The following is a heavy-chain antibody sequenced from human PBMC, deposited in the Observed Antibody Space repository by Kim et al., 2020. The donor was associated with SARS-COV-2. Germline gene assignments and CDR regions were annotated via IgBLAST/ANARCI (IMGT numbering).Heavy chain of an antibody. CDR1: GESISSSSSY. D-gene: IGHD6-19*01. CDR2: ICDSGST. Sequence: SETLSLTCTVFGESISSSSSYWGCIRQPPGKGRVWIESICDSGSTFNNPSRKSRVTVSIFRSKNQLSLKPVSVTAADTAGYYWARLGPNNSGRFDYWA. V-gene: IGHV4-39*01. CDR3: ARLGPNNSGRFDY. J-gene: IGHJ4*01.